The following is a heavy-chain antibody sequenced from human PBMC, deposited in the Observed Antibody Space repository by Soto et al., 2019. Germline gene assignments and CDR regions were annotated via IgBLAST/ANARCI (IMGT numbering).Heavy chain of an antibody. V-gene: IGHV3-23*01. CDR3: AKENLGAPYFDS. CDR2: ISGNGGST. CDR1: RFTFNSCA. J-gene: IGHJ4*02. Sequence: EVQLLESGGGLVQPGGSLRLSCAASRFTFNSCAMSWVRQAPGKGLEWVSAISGNGGSTYYADSVKGRFTISRDNSKNTLFLQMNSLRADDTAIYYCAKENLGAPYFDSWGRGTLVSVSS. D-gene: IGHD1-26*01.